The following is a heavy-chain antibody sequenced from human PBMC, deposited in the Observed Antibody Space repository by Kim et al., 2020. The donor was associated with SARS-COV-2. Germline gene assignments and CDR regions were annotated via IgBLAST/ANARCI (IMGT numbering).Heavy chain of an antibody. J-gene: IGHJ3*02. V-gene: IGHV3-21*01. CDR3: ARAAGGYAFDI. Sequence: IYYADSVKGRFTISRDNAKNSLYLQMNSLRAEDTAVYYCARAAGGYAFDIWGQGTMVTVSS. CDR2: I.